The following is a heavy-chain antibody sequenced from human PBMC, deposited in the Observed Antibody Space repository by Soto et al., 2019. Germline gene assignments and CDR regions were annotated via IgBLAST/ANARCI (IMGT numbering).Heavy chain of an antibody. CDR1: GFTFSSYS. V-gene: IGHV3-21*01. CDR2: ISSSSSYI. J-gene: IGHJ4*02. Sequence: GGSLRLSCAASGFTFSSYSMNWVRQAPGKGLEGVSSISSSSSYIYYADSVKGRFTISRDNAKNSLYLQMNSLRAEDTAVYYCARVKESSYYFDYWGQGTLVTVSS. CDR3: ARVKESSYYFDY.